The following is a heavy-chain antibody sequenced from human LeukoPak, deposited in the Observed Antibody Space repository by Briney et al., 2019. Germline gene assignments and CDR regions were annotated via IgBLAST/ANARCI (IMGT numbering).Heavy chain of an antibody. CDR1: AGVIGSSNYY. Sequence: PSETLSLTCTVSAGVIGSSNYYWSWIRQTPGTGLEWIGSISYNGHTNYNPSLKSRVTISGDTSKNQFSLKLSSVTAADTAVYYCARIMGHFDFWGPGTLVTVSS. V-gene: IGHV4-39*07. D-gene: IGHD1-26*01. J-gene: IGHJ4*02. CDR3: ARIMGHFDF. CDR2: ISYNGHT.